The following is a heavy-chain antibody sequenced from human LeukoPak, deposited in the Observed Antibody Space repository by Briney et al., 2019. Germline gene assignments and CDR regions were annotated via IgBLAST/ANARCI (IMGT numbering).Heavy chain of an antibody. CDR2: ISYDGSNK. V-gene: IGHV3-30-3*01. CDR1: GFTFSSYT. D-gene: IGHD1-1*01. J-gene: IGHJ4*02. Sequence: GGSLRLSCAASGFTFSSYTMHWVRQAPGRGLEWVAIISYDGSNKYYADSARGRFTISRDNSKNTLYLQMDSLRPEDTAVYYCARAYNQGSQIGTTFVLYWGQGTLVTVSS. CDR3: ARAYNQGSQIGTTFVLY.